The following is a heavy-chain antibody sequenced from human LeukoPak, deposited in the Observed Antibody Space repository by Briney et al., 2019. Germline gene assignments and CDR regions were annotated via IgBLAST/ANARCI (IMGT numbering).Heavy chain of an antibody. CDR1: GYTFTSYY. D-gene: IGHD3-22*01. Sequence: ASVKVSCKASGYTFTSYYMHWVRQAPGQGLEWMGIINPSGGSTSYAQKFQGRVTMTRDMSTSTVYMELSSLRSDDTAVYYCARASYYYDSSGYYSDYWGQGTLVTVSS. V-gene: IGHV1-46*01. CDR3: ARASYYYDSSGYYSDY. J-gene: IGHJ4*02. CDR2: INPSGGST.